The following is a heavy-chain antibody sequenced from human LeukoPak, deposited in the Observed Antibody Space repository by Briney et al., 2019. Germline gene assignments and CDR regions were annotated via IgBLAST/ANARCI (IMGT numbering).Heavy chain of an antibody. CDR1: GGSISSYY. CDR2: IYYSGST. D-gene: IGHD5-12*01. Sequence: SETLSLTCTVSGGSISSYYWSWIRQPPGKGLEWIGYIYYSGSTYYNPSLKSRVTLSVDTPKNQFSLKLSSVTAADTAVYYCARERGRYSGYKNFDYRGQGTLVTVSS. CDR3: ARERGRYSGYKNFDY. J-gene: IGHJ4*02. V-gene: IGHV4-59*12.